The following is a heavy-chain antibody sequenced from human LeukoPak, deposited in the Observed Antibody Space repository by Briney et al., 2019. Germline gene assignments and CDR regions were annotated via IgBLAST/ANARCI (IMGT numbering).Heavy chain of an antibody. CDR3: AKDLDVDTAMPVYFQH. Sequence: PGGSLRLSCAASGFTFSSYAMSWVRQAPGKGLEWVSAISGSGGSTYYADSVKGRFTISRANSKNTLHLQMNSLRAEDTAVYYCAKDLDVDTAMPVYFQHWGQGTLVTVSS. CDR2: ISGSGGST. D-gene: IGHD5-18*01. V-gene: IGHV3-23*01. CDR1: GFTFSSYA. J-gene: IGHJ1*01.